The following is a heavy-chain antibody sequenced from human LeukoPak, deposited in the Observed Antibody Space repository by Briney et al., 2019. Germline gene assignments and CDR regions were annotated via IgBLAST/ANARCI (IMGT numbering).Heavy chain of an antibody. J-gene: IGHJ5*01. D-gene: IGHD3-9*01. CDR3: ARLSRPHILDTNWFDS. Sequence: GESLKISCTGSGYIFSDYWIGWVRHMPGKGLEWMGMIYPGDSDVRYSPSFQGQVIMSADKSISTAYLEWSGLKASDTAMYYCARLSRPHILDTNWFDSWGQGSLVTISS. V-gene: IGHV5-51*01. CDR1: GYIFSDYW. CDR2: IYPGDSDV.